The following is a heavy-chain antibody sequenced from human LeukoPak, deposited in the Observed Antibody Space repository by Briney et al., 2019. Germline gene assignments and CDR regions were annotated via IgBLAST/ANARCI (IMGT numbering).Heavy chain of an antibody. J-gene: IGHJ6*03. CDR2: IKQDGSEK. V-gene: IGHV3-7*01. CDR3: ARVGGSYSGRYYYYMDV. Sequence: PGGSLRLSCAASGFTFSSYWMSWVRQAPGKGLEWVANIKQDGSEKYYVDSVKGRFTISRDNAKNSLYLQMNSLRAEDTAVYYCARVGGSYSGRYYYYMDVWGKGTTVTVSS. D-gene: IGHD1-26*01. CDR1: GFTFSSYW.